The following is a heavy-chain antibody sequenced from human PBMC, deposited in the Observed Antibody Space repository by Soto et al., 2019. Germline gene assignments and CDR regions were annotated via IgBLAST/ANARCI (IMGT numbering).Heavy chain of an antibody. V-gene: IGHV4-59*08. CDR3: ARHLIARPLDY. Sequence: SETLSLTCAVSGDSINNSHWWSWVRQPPGKGLEWIGYIYYSGSTNYNPSLKSRVTISVDTSKNQFSLKLSSVTAADTAVYYCARHLIARPLDYWGQGTLVTVSS. CDR2: IYYSGST. CDR1: GDSINNSHW. J-gene: IGHJ4*02. D-gene: IGHD3-16*01.